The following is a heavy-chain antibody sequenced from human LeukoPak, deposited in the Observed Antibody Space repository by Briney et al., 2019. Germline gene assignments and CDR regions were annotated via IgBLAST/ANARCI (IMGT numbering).Heavy chain of an antibody. D-gene: IGHD5-12*01. CDR3: ARARGYSGYDV. CDR2: INHSGST. J-gene: IGHJ4*02. V-gene: IGHV4-34*01. CDR1: GGSFSGYY. Sequence: SETLSLTCAVYGGSFSGYYWSWIRQPPGKGLEWIGEINHSGSTYYNPSLKSRVTISVDTSKNQFSLKLSSVTAADTAVYYCARARGYSGYDVWGQGTLVTVSS.